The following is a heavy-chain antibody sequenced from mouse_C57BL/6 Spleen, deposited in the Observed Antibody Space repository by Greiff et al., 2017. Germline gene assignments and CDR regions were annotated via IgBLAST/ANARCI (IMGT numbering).Heavy chain of an antibody. Sequence: QVQLKESGAELVKPGASVKLSCKASGYTFTEYTIHWVKQRSGQGLEWIGWFYPGSGSLKYNEKFKDKATLNADKSSSTVYMELSRLASEDSAVYFCARHAGHGSSFDYWGQGTTLTVSS. CDR3: ARHAGHGSSFDY. CDR2: FYPGSGSL. D-gene: IGHD1-1*01. J-gene: IGHJ2*01. V-gene: IGHV1-62-2*01. CDR1: GYTFTEYT.